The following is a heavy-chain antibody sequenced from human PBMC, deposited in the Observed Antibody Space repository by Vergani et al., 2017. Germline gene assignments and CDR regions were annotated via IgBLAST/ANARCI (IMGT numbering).Heavy chain of an antibody. D-gene: IGHD2-15*01. CDR1: GFRVTTYY. J-gene: IGHJ4*01. Sequence: EVELLESGGGLAQPGGSLRVSCSASGFRVTTYYMSWVRQAPGKGLEWVSVIKSDGRTSYAESVRGRFTISRDTSRNAVYLQMNILRVEDTGVYYCTRSECSGTTCYGHYFDLWGHGILVNVSS. CDR3: TRSECSGTTCYGHYFDL. CDR2: IKSDGRT. V-gene: IGHV3-66*02.